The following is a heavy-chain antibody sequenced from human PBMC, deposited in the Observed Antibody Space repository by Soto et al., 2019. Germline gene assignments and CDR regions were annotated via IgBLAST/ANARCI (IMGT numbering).Heavy chain of an antibody. CDR1: GFTVSNNY. CDR3: AAQRGGGGY. J-gene: IGHJ4*02. CDR2: IYSGGYT. Sequence: EVQLVESGGGLIQPGGSLRLSCAVSGFTVSNNYMSWVRQAPGKGLEGVSVIYSGGYTAYGDSVKGRFTISRDNSKNTLYLKMNSRGANGRAVFFGAAQRGGGGYWGQGTLVTVSS. V-gene: IGHV3-53*01. D-gene: IGHD6-25*01.